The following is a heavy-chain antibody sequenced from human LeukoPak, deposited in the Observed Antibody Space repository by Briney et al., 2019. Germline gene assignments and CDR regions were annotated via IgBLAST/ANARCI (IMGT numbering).Heavy chain of an antibody. D-gene: IGHD6-6*01. CDR1: GFTFSSYS. Sequence: PGGSLRLSCAASGFTFSSYSMNWVRQAPGKGLEWVSAISGSGGSTYYADSVKGRFTISRDNSKNTLYLQMNSLRAEDTAVYYCAKGRRYSSSTHLDYWGQGTLVTVSS. CDR3: AKGRRYSSSTHLDY. V-gene: IGHV3-23*01. J-gene: IGHJ4*02. CDR2: ISGSGGST.